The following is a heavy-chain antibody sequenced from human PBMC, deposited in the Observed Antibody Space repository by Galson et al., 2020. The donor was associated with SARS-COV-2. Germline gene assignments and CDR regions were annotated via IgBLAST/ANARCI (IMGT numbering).Heavy chain of an antibody. V-gene: IGHV4-34*01. CDR2: INHSGST. D-gene: IGHD6-19*01. CDR1: GGSFSGYY. J-gene: IGHJ4*02. CDR3: ARDSSGWYPRLDY. Sequence: SETLSLTCAVYGGSFSGYYWSWIRQPPGKGLEWIGEINHSGSTNYNPSLKSRVTISVDTSKNQFSLKLSSVTAADTAVYYCARDSSGWYPRLDYWGQGTLVTVSS.